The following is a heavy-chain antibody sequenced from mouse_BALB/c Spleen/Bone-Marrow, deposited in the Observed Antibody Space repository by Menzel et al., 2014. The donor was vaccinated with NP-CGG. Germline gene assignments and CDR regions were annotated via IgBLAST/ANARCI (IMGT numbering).Heavy chain of an antibody. Sequence: QVQLKQSGPELVRPGVSVKLSCKGSGYTFTAYAMHWVKQSHAKSLEWIGLISTYSGNTHYNQNFKGKATMTVDKSSSTAYTELARLTSEDSAIYYCARNFYGSSYFDYWGQGTTLTVSS. V-gene: IGHV1-67*01. CDR3: ARNFYGSSYFDY. D-gene: IGHD1-1*01. J-gene: IGHJ2*01. CDR1: GYTFTAYA. CDR2: ISTYSGNT.